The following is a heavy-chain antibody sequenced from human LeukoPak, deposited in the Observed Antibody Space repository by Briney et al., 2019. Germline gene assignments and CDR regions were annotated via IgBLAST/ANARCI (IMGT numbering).Heavy chain of an antibody. CDR3: AKAVSSGTYLGDY. J-gene: IGHJ4*02. V-gene: IGHV3-23*01. CDR1: GLTVSSNY. D-gene: IGHD1-26*01. Sequence: PGGSLRLSCAASGLTVSSNYMGWVRQAPGKGLEWVSTISGSGASTYYADSVKGRFTISRDNSDDTLDLQMSSLRAEDPAVYYCAKAVSSGTYLGDYWGQGTLVTVSS. CDR2: ISGSGAST.